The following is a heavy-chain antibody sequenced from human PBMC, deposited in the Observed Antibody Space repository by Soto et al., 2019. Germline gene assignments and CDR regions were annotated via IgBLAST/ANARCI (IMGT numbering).Heavy chain of an antibody. V-gene: IGHV4-34*01. Sequence: QVQLQQWGTGLLKPSETLSLTCAVYGETFSGYFWTWIRQPPGKGLEWIGEINHSGDTNYNPSLRSRLTMSVDTSKNQFSLRLTSVTATDTAIYYCARRIPTTMPPDYWGPGTLVTVSS. CDR3: ARRIPTTMPPDY. J-gene: IGHJ4*02. CDR2: INHSGDT. CDR1: GETFSGYF. D-gene: IGHD2-2*01.